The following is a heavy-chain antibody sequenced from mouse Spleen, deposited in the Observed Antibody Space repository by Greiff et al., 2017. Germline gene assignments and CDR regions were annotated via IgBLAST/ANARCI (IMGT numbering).Heavy chain of an antibody. Sequence: QVQLKQSGAELVRPGASVTLSCKASGYTFTDYEMHWVKQTPVHGLEWIGAIDPETGGTAYNQKFKGKAILTADKSSSTAYMELRSLTSEDSAVYYCTRPYGNYAWFAYWGQGTLVTVSA. J-gene: IGHJ3*01. CDR1: GYTFTDYE. D-gene: IGHD2-1*01. V-gene: IGHV1-15*01. CDR2: IDPETGGT. CDR3: TRPYGNYAWFAY.